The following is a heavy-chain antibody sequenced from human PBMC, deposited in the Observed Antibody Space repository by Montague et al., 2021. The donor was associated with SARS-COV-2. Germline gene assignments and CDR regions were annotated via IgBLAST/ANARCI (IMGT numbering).Heavy chain of an antibody. V-gene: IGHV4-39*01. J-gene: IGHJ6*02. D-gene: IGHD3-9*01. CDR3: ARAFTDWLRYYGMDV. Sequence: SETLSLTCTVSGGSISSSSYYWGWIRQPPGKGLEWIGSIYYSGSTYYNPSLKSQVTISVDTSKNQFSLKLSSVTAADTAVYYCARAFTDWLRYYGMDVWGQGTTVTVSS. CDR2: IYYSGST. CDR1: GGSISSSSYY.